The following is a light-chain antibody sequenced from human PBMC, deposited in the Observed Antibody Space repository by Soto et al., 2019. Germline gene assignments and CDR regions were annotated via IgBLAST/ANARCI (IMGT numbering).Light chain of an antibody. CDR1: QSISRY. V-gene: IGKV3-11*01. Sequence: EIVLTQSPATLSLSPGERATLSCRASQSISRYLAWYQQKPGLAPRLLIYDTSNRAAGIPARFSGSGSGTDFALTISTLEPEDVAVYYCQQHTRCPRTFGQGTKLEIK. CDR2: DTS. J-gene: IGKJ2*01. CDR3: QQHTRCPRT.